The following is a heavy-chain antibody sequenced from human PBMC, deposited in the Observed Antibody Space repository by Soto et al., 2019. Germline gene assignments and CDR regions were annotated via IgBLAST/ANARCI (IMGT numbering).Heavy chain of an antibody. Sequence: QVQLVESGGGVVQPGTSLRLSCEASGFTFSGFGMHWVRQAPGKGLEWVAVIWYDGSKKYYADCVKGRFTISRDNSKNALYLQMNSLIAEDTAVSYCGRGRGGSYGGNSAHFDIWGQGTLVTVSS. J-gene: IGHJ3*02. CDR2: IWYDGSKK. CDR3: GRGRGGSYGGNSAHFDI. CDR1: GFTFSGFG. D-gene: IGHD4-17*01. V-gene: IGHV3-33*01.